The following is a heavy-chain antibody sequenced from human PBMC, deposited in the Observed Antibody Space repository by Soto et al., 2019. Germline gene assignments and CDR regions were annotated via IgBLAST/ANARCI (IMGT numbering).Heavy chain of an antibody. CDR1: GISLSTSGVG. D-gene: IGHD3-9*01. V-gene: IGHV2-5*02. CDR3: AHKGPEDWPLDY. Sequence: QITLKESGPTLVRPTQTLTLTCASSGISLSTSGVGVGWIRQPPGKALEWLAVIYWDDSKHYSPSLRSRLTITKDTSKNQVVLTMTNMDPMDTGTYFCAHKGPEDWPLDYWGQGSLVTVSS. CDR2: IYWDDSK. J-gene: IGHJ4*02.